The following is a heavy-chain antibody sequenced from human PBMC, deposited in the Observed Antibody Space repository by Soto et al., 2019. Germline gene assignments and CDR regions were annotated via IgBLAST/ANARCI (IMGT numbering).Heavy chain of an antibody. D-gene: IGHD3-22*01. CDR3: AKDEYYYDSSGVDY. V-gene: IGHV3-23*01. CDR2: ISGSGGST. CDR1: GFTFSSYA. Sequence: PGGSLRLSCAASGFTFSSYAMSWVRQAPGKGLEWVSAISGSGGSTYYADSVKGRFTISRDNSKNTLYLQMNSLRAEDTAVYYCAKDEYYYDSSGVDYWGQGTLVTVS. J-gene: IGHJ4*02.